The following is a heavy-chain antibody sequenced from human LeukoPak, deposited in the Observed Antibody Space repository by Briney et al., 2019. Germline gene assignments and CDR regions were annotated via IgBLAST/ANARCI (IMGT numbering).Heavy chain of an antibody. J-gene: IGHJ4*02. Sequence: SQTLSLTCTVSGGSISSGNYYWSWIRQPAGTVLEWIGRMYTSGSTNYNPSLKSRVSISRDTSKNQFSLKLSSVTAADTAVYYCARHGPYVYDSGSYYIVGSYFDYWGQGTLVTVSS. CDR2: MYTSGST. CDR1: GGSISSGNYY. V-gene: IGHV4-61*02. D-gene: IGHD3-10*01. CDR3: ARHGPYVYDSGSYYIVGSYFDY.